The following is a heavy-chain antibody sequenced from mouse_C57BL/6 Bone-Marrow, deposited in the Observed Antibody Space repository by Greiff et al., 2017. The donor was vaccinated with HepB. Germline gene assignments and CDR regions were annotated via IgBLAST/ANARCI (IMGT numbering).Heavy chain of an antibody. V-gene: IGHV1-54*01. CDR3: AIPYYFDY. J-gene: IGHJ2*01. CDR2: INPSSGYT. Sequence: QVQLQQSGAELVRPGTSVKVSCKASGYAFTNYLIEWVKQRPGQGLEWIGYINPSSGYTKYNQKFKDKATLTADKSSSTAYMQLSSLTYEDSAVYYCAIPYYFDYWGQGTTLTVSS. CDR1: GYAFTNYL.